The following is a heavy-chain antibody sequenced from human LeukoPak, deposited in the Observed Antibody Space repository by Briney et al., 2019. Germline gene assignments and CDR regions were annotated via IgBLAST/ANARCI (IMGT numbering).Heavy chain of an antibody. CDR3: ATGVYYFDY. J-gene: IGHJ4*02. V-gene: IGHV3-7*01. CDR1: GFTFSNYA. CDR2: IKQDGTER. D-gene: IGHD6-13*01. Sequence: GGSLRLSCAASGFTFSNYAMTWVRQAPGKGLEWVANIKQDGTERYYMDSVKGRFTISRDNAKNSLYLQMNSLRAEDTAVYYCATGVYYFDYWGQGTLVTVSS.